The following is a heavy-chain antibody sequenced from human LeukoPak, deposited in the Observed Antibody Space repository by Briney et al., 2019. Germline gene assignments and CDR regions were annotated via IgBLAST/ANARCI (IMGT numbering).Heavy chain of an antibody. CDR1: GFTFSSYG. D-gene: IGHD2-15*01. V-gene: IGHV3-33*06. CDR2: IWYDGSNK. Sequence: GRSLRLSCAASGFTFSSYGMHWVRQAPGKGLEWVAVIWYDGSNKYYADSVKGRFTISRDNSKNTLYLQMNSLRAEDTAVYYCAKDTGVARPVDYWGQGTLVTVSS. CDR3: AKDTGVARPVDY. J-gene: IGHJ4*02.